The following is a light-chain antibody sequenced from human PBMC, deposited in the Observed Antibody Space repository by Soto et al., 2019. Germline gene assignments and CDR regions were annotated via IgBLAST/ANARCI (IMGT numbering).Light chain of an antibody. CDR1: QSVSSN. CDR2: DVS. V-gene: IGKV3D-15*01. J-gene: IGKJ4*01. CDR3: QQYHDWPLT. Sequence: EIVMTQSPATLSVSPGERATVSYSASQSVSSNFAWYQQRPAQAPRLLIYDVSTRATGVPTRFSGSGSGTEFTLTISSLQSEDFAVYYCQQYHDWPLTFGGGTRVEIK.